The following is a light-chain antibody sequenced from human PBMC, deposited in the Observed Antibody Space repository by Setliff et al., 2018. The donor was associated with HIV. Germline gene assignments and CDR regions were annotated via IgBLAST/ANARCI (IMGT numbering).Light chain of an antibody. CDR2: DVT. Sequence: QSVLTQPASVSGSPGQSITISCTGTSSDVGGYNYVSWYQQHPGKAPKRMIYDVTNRPSGVSNRFSGSNSGNTASLTISGLQAEDEADYYCSSYTSNNSGVFGTGTKVTVL. J-gene: IGLJ1*01. CDR1: SSDVGGYNY. CDR3: SSYTSNNSGV. V-gene: IGLV2-14*03.